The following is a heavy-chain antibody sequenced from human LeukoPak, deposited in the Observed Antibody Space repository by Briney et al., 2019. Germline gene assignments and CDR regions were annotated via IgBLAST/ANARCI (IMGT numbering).Heavy chain of an antibody. D-gene: IGHD2-2*02. CDR3: AKLEDCSSTSCYSEDISYYYYYGMDV. V-gene: IGHV3-30*18. Sequence: PGGSLRLSCAASGFTFSSYGMHWVRQAPGKGLEWVAVISYDGSNKYYADSVKGRFTISRDNSKNTLYLQMNSLRAEDTAVYYCAKLEDCSSTSCYSEDISYYYYYGMDVWGQGTTVTVSS. CDR1: GFTFSSYG. CDR2: ISYDGSNK. J-gene: IGHJ6*02.